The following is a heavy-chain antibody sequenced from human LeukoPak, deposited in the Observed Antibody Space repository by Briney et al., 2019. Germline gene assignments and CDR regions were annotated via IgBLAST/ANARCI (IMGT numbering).Heavy chain of an antibody. CDR1: GFTFNAYG. CDR3: AKAAYCTSTSCHFSCYAQRPLDS. Sequence: GGSLRLSCVASGFTFNAYGMHWVRQAPGKGLEWVAGISNDGSSKDYADSVKGRFTISRDKSKNTVYLQMNSLRVEDTAVYYCAKAAYCTSTSCHFSCYAQRPLDSWGHGTLVTVSS. V-gene: IGHV3-30*18. J-gene: IGHJ5*01. CDR2: ISNDGSSK. D-gene: IGHD2-2*01.